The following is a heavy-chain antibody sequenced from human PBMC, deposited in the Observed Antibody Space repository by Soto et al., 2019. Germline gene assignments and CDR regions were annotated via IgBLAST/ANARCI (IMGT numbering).Heavy chain of an antibody. CDR1: GGTFSSYA. J-gene: IGHJ6*02. CDR3: ARGKSYYGSGKGIYDYYSLDV. D-gene: IGHD3-10*01. Sequence: SVKVSCKSSGGTFSSYAISWVRQAPGQGLEWMGGVIPVFGLATYAQKVQGRVTITADKSTNTAYMEVSSLRSEATAVYYCARGKSYYGSGKGIYDYYSLDVWGQGTTVTVSS. V-gene: IGHV1-69*10. CDR2: VIPVFGLA.